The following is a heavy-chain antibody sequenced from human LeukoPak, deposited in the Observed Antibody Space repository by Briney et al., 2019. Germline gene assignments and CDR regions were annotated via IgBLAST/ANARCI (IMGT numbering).Heavy chain of an antibody. Sequence: SVKVSCKASGGTFSSYAISWVRQAPGQGLEWMGRIIPIFGTANYAQKFQGRVTITTDETTSTAYMELSSLRSEDTAVYYCARGRSLGALQWLVTEYFQHWGQGTLVTVSS. CDR1: GGTFSSYA. V-gene: IGHV1-69*05. D-gene: IGHD6-19*01. J-gene: IGHJ1*01. CDR3: ARGRSLGALQWLVTEYFQH. CDR2: IIPIFGTA.